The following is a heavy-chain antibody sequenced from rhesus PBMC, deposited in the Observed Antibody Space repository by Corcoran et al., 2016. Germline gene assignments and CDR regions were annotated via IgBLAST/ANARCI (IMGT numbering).Heavy chain of an antibody. CDR3: ARVIRYYNIWTGYYTPDY. CDR2: IYWNDSK. J-gene: IGHJ4*01. Sequence: QVTLKESGPALVKPTQTLTLTCTFSGFSISTTGTGVGWIRQPPGKALEWLASIYWNDSKYYRKSLRSRLTISKDTSKNQVVLTMTNMDPVDTATYYCARVIRYYNIWTGYYTPDYWGQGVLVTVSS. D-gene: IGHD3-3*01. V-gene: IGHV2-95*01. CDR1: GFSISTTGTG.